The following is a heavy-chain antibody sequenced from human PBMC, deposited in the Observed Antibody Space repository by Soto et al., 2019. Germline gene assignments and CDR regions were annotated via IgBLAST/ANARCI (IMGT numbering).Heavy chain of an antibody. Sequence: QLLESGGGLIQPGGSLRLSCAASGFTFSSHAMSWVRQVPGKGLEWVSAISADGGNTYYLGSVRGRFTVSRDNSKNTLYLQLDSLRAVDTALYYCTKEMGMGAGTSPDFDYWGHGTLVTVSS. D-gene: IGHD3-10*01. CDR1: GFTFSSHA. V-gene: IGHV3-23*01. CDR3: TKEMGMGAGTSPDFDY. J-gene: IGHJ4*01. CDR2: ISADGGNT.